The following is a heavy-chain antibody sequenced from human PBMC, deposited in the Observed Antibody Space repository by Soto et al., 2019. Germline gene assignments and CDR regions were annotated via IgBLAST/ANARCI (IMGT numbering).Heavy chain of an antibody. CDR1: GYTFTSYW. CDR2: IYPGDSNT. D-gene: IGHD2-8*01. V-gene: IGHV5-51*01. CDR3: ARQDESASNGGFGP. Sequence: EVQLVQSGAEVKKPGESLTISCQASGYTFTSYWIAWVRQMPGKGLEWMGIIYPGDSNTRYSPSFQGQVTISADKSITTAGRRGTSLKASDTAMYYCARQDESASNGGFGPWGQGNLVTVSS. J-gene: IGHJ5*02.